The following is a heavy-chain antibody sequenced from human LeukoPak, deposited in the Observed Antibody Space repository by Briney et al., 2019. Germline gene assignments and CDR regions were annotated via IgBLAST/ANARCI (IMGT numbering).Heavy chain of an antibody. CDR1: GFTVSSNY. Sequence: PGGSLRLSCAASGFTVSSNYMSWVSQAPGKGLDWVSLIYSGGTTYCADSVKGRFTISRDNSKNTLYLQMNSLRAEDTAVYFCVRVEKEFGPRGGYFDYWGQGTLVTVSS. CDR3: VRVEKEFGPRGGYFDY. J-gene: IGHJ4*02. CDR2: IYSGGTT. V-gene: IGHV3-53*01. D-gene: IGHD3-10*01.